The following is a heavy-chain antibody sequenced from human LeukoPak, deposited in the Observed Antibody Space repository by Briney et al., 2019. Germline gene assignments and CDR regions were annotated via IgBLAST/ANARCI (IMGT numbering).Heavy chain of an antibody. CDR2: ISSSSSTI. CDR3: VRDRRGYCSSTSCYVFLGYFDY. CDR1: GFTFSSYS. Sequence: GGSLRLSCAASGFTFSSYSMNWVRQAPGKGLEWVSYISSSSSTIYYADSVKGRFTISRDNAKNSLYLQMNSLRAEDTAVYYCVRDRRGYCSSTSCYVFLGYFDYWGQGTLVTVSS. J-gene: IGHJ4*02. D-gene: IGHD2-2*01. V-gene: IGHV3-48*01.